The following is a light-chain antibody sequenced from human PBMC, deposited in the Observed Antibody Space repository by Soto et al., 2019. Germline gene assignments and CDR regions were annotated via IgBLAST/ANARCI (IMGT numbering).Light chain of an antibody. CDR3: QQYVNSRWT. V-gene: IGKV3-20*01. CDR2: GTS. J-gene: IGKJ1*01. Sequence: EFVLTQSPGTLSLSPGERATLSCRASQSVASSYLGWYQQKLGQAPRLLIYGTSSRATGVPDRLSGSGSGTDFTLTISRLEPEDFAVYYCQQYVNSRWTFGRGTKVDIK. CDR1: QSVASSY.